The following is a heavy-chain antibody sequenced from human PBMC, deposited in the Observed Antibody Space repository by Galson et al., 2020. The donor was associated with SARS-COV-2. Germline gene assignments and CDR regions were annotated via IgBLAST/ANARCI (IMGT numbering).Heavy chain of an antibody. D-gene: IGHD3-3*01. CDR2: ISYDGSNK. J-gene: IGHJ6*02. V-gene: IGHV3-30-3*01. Sequence: TGGSLRLSCAASGFTFSSYAMHWVRQAPGKGLEWVAVISYDGSNKYYADSVKGRFTISRDNSKNTLYLQMNSLRAEDTAVYYCARDIGVRFLEWFGVGGMDVWGQGTTVTVSS. CDR1: GFTFSSYA. CDR3: ARDIGVRFLEWFGVGGMDV.